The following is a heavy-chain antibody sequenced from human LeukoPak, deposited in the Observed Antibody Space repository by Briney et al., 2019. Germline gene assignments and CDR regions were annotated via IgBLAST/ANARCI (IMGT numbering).Heavy chain of an antibody. Sequence: SETLSLTCAVYGGSFSGYCWSWIRQPPGKGLEWIGEINHSGSTNYNPSLKSRVTISVDTSKNQFSLKLSSVTAADTAVYYCARVGYCSGGSCLIYGMDVWGQGTTATVSS. CDR2: INHSGST. CDR1: GGSFSGYC. D-gene: IGHD2-15*01. J-gene: IGHJ6*02. CDR3: ARVGYCSGGSCLIYGMDV. V-gene: IGHV4-34*01.